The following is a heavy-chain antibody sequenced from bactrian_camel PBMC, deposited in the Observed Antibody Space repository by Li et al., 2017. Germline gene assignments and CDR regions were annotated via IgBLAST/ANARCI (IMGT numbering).Heavy chain of an antibody. CDR2: IDRDGTTA. D-gene: IGHD6*01. CDR1: GYTYSTNC. J-gene: IGHJ7*01. V-gene: IGHV3S31*01. Sequence: VQLVESGGGSVQAGGSLRLSCAASGYTYSTNCMGWLRQAPGKEREGVAVIDRDGTTAYADSVKGRFTISKDKDHVKNTLFLEMTDLKPEDSAMYYCAANSGRYGGTCESHIGMDYWGKGTQVTV.